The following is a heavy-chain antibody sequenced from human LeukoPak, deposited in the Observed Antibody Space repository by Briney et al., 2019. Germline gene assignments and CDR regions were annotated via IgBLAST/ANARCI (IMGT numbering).Heavy chain of an antibody. D-gene: IGHD4-17*01. Sequence: ASVKVSCKASGYTFTGYGISWVRQALGQGLEWRGWISAYNGNTNYAQKLQGRVTMTTDTSTSTAYMELRSLRSDDTAVYYCARGLGDDYGIYYYYYMDVWGKGTTVTVSS. CDR2: ISAYNGNT. J-gene: IGHJ6*03. V-gene: IGHV1-18*01. CDR3: ARGLGDDYGIYYYYYMDV. CDR1: GYTFTGYG.